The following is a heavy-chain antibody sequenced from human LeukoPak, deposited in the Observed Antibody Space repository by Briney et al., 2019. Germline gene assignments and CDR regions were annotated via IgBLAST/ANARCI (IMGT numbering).Heavy chain of an antibody. CDR1: GFTFSSYW. Sequence: GGSLRLSCAASGFTFSSYWMSWVRQAPGKGLEWVANIKQDGSEKYYVDSVKGRFTISRDNPENSLYLQMNSLRAEDTAVYYCARDRPSGTVVPPATPGYFQHWGQGTLVTVSS. CDR3: ARDRPSGTVVPPATPGYFQH. V-gene: IGHV3-7*03. CDR2: IKQDGSEK. D-gene: IGHD2-2*01. J-gene: IGHJ1*01.